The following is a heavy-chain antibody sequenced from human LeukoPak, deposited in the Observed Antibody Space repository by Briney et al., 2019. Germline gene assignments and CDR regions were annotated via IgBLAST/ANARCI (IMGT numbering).Heavy chain of an antibody. CDR3: ARVGYSSLDYYYGMDV. D-gene: IGHD5-18*01. J-gene: IGHJ6*02. V-gene: IGHV1-46*01. CDR2: INPSGGGT. CDR1: GYTFTSYY. Sequence: ASVKVSCKASGYTFTSYYMHWVRQAPGQGLEWMGIINPSGGGTSYAQKFQGRVTMTTDTSTSTAYMELRSLRSDDTAVYYCARVGYSSLDYYYGMDVWGQGATVTVSS.